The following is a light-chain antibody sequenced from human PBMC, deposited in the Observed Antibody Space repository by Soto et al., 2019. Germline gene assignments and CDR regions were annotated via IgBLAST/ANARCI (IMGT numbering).Light chain of an antibody. CDR3: QQSYSTPQT. V-gene: IGKV1-39*01. Sequence: IQMTQSPSSLSASVGSRFTITCRASQSISSYLNWYQQKQGKAPKLMIYAASSLQSGVPSRFSGSGYGTDFNLTISSLQTEDFATYYCQQSYSTPQTFGQGTKVDIK. J-gene: IGKJ1*01. CDR2: AAS. CDR1: QSISSY.